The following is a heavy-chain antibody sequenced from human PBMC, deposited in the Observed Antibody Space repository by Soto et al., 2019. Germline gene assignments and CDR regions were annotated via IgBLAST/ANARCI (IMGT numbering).Heavy chain of an antibody. Sequence: GVSMTISCQGSGYNFAVYWIAWVRQMPGKGLELMGIIYPSDSDTRYRPSFQGQVTISADKSISSAYLQWSSLRASDTAMYYCARGGVSTRTFDYWGQGTPVTVS. J-gene: IGHJ4*02. CDR1: GYNFAVYW. V-gene: IGHV5-51*01. CDR2: IYPSDSDT. D-gene: IGHD3-3*01. CDR3: ARGGVSTRTFDY.